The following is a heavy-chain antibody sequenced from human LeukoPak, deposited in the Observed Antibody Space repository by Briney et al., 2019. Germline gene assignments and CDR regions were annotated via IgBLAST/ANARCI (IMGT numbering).Heavy chain of an antibody. CDR2: INHSGST. J-gene: IGHJ4*02. D-gene: IGHD1-26*01. CDR3: ARVRVSGSYLYYFDY. CDR1: GGSFSGYY. Sequence: SETLSLTCAVYGGSFSGYYWSWIRQPPGKGLEWIGEINHSGSTNYNPSLKSRVTISVDTSKNQFSLKLSSVTAADTAVYYCARVRVSGSYLYYFDYWGQGTLVTVSS. V-gene: IGHV4-34*01.